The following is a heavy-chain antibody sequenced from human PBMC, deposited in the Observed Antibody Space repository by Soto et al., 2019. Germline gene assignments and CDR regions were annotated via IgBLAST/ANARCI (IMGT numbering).Heavy chain of an antibody. CDR1: GFTFSGYW. Sequence: GGSLRLACGASGFTFSGYWMTWVRQAPGKGLEWVANIKQDGSEIYYVDSVNGRFTISRDNAENSLYLQMNSLRAEDTAVYYCARDPVCSGGSCYDYWGQGTLVTVSS. D-gene: IGHD2-15*01. CDR2: IKQDGSEI. J-gene: IGHJ4*02. V-gene: IGHV3-7*01. CDR3: ARDPVCSGGSCYDY.